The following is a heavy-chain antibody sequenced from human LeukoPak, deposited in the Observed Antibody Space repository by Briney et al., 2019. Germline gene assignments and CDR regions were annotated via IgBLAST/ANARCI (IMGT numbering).Heavy chain of an antibody. V-gene: IGHV3-74*01. J-gene: IGHJ4*02. CDR2: INTDGSGP. D-gene: IGHD1-7*01. Sequence: QSGGSLRLSCATSGFTFTSYWMHWVSHAQGKGLVWVSRINTDGSGPIYADSVKGRFTISRDNAKNTLYLQMNSLRDEDTAVYYCARPTTTLEYWGQGTLVTVSS. CDR1: GFTFTSYW. CDR3: ARPTTTLEY.